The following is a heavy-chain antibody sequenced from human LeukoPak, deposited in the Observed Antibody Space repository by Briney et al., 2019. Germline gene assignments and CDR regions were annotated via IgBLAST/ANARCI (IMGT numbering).Heavy chain of an antibody. D-gene: IGHD6-13*01. J-gene: IGHJ4*02. CDR3: ARDDSSSWYWRSGFDY. Sequence: PSGTLSLTCAVSGGSISSSNWWSWVRQPPGKGLEWIGEIYHSGSTNYNPSLKSRVTISVDKSKNQFSPKLSSVTAADTAVYYCARDDSSSWYWRSGFDYWGQGTLVTVSS. V-gene: IGHV4-4*02. CDR2: IYHSGST. CDR1: GGSISSSNW.